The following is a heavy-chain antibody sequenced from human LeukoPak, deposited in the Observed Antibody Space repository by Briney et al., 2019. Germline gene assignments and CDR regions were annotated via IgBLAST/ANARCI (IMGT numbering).Heavy chain of an antibody. J-gene: IGHJ4*02. CDR1: GFTFSSYG. V-gene: IGHV3-33*01. Sequence: PGGSLRLSCAASGFTFSSYGMHWVRQAPGKGLEWVAVIWYDGSNKYYADSVKGRLTISRDNSKNTLYLQMNSLRAEDTAVYYCARDSSGWAFDYWGQGTLVTVSS. CDR3: ARDSSGWAFDY. CDR2: IWYDGSNK. D-gene: IGHD6-19*01.